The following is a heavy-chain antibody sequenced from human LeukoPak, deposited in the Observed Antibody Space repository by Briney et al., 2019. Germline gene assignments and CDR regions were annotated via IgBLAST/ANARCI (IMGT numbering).Heavy chain of an antibody. Sequence: GGSLRLSCSASGFTFSRYAMHWVRQAPGKGLEYVSAISSNGGSTYYADSVKGRFTISRDNSRNTLHLQMNSLRAEDTAVYYCAKDRTAGYDGLVDYWGQGTLVTVSS. CDR2: ISSNGGST. J-gene: IGHJ4*02. CDR3: AKDRTAGYDGLVDY. D-gene: IGHD5-12*01. V-gene: IGHV3-64*04. CDR1: GFTFSRYA.